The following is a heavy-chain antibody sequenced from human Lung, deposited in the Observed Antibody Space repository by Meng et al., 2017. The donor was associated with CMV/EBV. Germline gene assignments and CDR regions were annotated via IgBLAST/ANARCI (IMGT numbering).Heavy chain of an antibody. CDR2: ISAYNGNT. J-gene: IGHJ4*02. CDR3: ARVGRDWWELLFDY. CDR1: GYTFTSYG. D-gene: IGHD1-26*01. Sequence: ASXXVSXKASGYTFTSYGISWVRQGPGQGLEWMGWISAYNGNTNYAQKLQGRVTMTTDTSTSTAYMELRSLRSDDTAVYYCARVGRDWWELLFDYWGQGTLVTVSS. V-gene: IGHV1-18*01.